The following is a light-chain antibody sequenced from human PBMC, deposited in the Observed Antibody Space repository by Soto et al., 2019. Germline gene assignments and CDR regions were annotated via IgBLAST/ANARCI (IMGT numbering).Light chain of an antibody. CDR3: QKYNSAPFT. J-gene: IGKJ3*01. V-gene: IGKV1-27*01. CDR2: GAP. Sequence: DIQMTQSPSSLSASLGDRVTFTCRTSQGISHFLAWYQLNPVRDPHLLTNGAPTLQLGVPSRFSGSGSGTEFTLTISGLQPEDVASYFCQKYNSAPFTFGPGTKVDIK. CDR1: QGISHF.